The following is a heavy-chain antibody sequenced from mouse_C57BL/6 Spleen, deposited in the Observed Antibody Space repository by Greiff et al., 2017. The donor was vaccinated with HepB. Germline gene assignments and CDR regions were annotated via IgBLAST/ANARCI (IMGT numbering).Heavy chain of an antibody. J-gene: IGHJ2*01. CDR3: ARGSWDAFLDY. V-gene: IGHV1-42*01. Sequence: EVHLVESGPELVKPGASVKISCKASGYSFTGYYMNWVKQSPEKSLEWIGEINPSTGGTTYNQKFKAKATLTVDKSSSTAYMQLKSLTSEDSAVYYCARGSWDAFLDYWGQGTTLTVSS. CDR1: GYSFTGYY. D-gene: IGHD4-1*01. CDR2: INPSTGGT.